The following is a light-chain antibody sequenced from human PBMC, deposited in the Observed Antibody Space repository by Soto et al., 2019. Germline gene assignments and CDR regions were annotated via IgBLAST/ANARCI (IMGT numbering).Light chain of an antibody. CDR3: QQSFSSPRIT. CDR1: QSISNY. Sequence: DIQMTQSPSSLSASVGDRVTITCRASQSISNYLSWYQQKPGKAHKLLIYAASSLQSGVPSRFSGGGSGTDFTLTISSLQPEDFATYYCQQSFSSPRITFGQGTRLEIK. V-gene: IGKV1-39*01. J-gene: IGKJ5*01. CDR2: AAS.